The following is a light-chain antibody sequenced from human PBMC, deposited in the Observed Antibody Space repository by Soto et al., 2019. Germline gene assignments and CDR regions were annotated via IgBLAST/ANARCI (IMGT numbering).Light chain of an antibody. CDR3: QHYIGYSVM. CDR2: KAS. CDR1: QSLNSW. J-gene: IGKJ1*01. V-gene: IGKV1-5*03. Sequence: DIQMTQSPSTLSASVGDRVTITCRASQSLNSWLAWYQHKPGKAPKLLIHKASILASGVPSRFSGSDSGAEFTLTISSLQPDDFATYYYQHYIGYSVMFGQGTKVDIK.